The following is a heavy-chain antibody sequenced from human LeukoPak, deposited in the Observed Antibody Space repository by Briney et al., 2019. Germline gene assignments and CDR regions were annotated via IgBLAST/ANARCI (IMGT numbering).Heavy chain of an antibody. J-gene: IGHJ4*02. CDR3: ARGGYYYGSGSHGLPDY. CDR1: GYSISSGYF. CDR2: IYHSGST. D-gene: IGHD3-10*01. Sequence: PSETLSLTCTASGYSISSGYFWGWIRQPPGKGLEWIGSIYHSGSTSYNPSLKSRLTISVDTSKNQFSLKLNFVTAADTAVYYCARGGYYYGSGSHGLPDYWGQGTLVTVSS. V-gene: IGHV4-38-2*02.